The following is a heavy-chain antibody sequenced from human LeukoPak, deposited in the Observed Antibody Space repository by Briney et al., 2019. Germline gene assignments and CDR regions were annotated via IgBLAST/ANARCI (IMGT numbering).Heavy chain of an antibody. CDR3: AKITPLSGCCDY. J-gene: IGHJ4*02. CDR1: GFTFSSYA. V-gene: IGHV3-23*01. Sequence: TGGSLRLSCAASGFTFSSYAMSWVRQAPVKGLEWVSAISGSGGSTYYADSVKGRFTISRDNSKNTLYLQMNSLRAEDTAVYYCAKITPLSGCCDYWGQGTLVTVSS. D-gene: IGHD6-19*01. CDR2: ISGSGGST.